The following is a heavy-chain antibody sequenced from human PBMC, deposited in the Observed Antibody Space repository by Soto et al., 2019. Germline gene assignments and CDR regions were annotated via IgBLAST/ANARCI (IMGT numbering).Heavy chain of an antibody. D-gene: IGHD6-19*01. Sequence: EVRLLESGGGLVQPGGSLRLSCAASGFTFRSYAMSWVRQAQGKGVEWVSAISGSGGSTYNADSVKGRFTTSRDNSKNALYLQMNSLRAEDTAVYYCAPPSSGWYGGVYWGQGTLVTVSS. CDR3: APPSSGWYGGVY. V-gene: IGHV3-23*01. J-gene: IGHJ4*02. CDR1: GFTFRSYA. CDR2: ISGSGGST.